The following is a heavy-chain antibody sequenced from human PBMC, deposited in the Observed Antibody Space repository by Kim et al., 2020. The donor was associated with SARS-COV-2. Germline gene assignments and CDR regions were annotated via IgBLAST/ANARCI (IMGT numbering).Heavy chain of an antibody. V-gene: IGHV3-33*01. CDR1: GFTFSSYD. CDR2: IWYDGSEK. Sequence: GGSLRLSCAASGFTFSSYDLHWVRQAPGKGLECVAFIWYDGSEKAYADSVKGRFSISRDDSKNTLFLQMNSLRAEDTAVYYCAREGTGENTVTMALGYWGQGTLVSVSS. J-gene: IGHJ4*02. D-gene: IGHD4-17*01. CDR3: AREGTGENTVTMALGY.